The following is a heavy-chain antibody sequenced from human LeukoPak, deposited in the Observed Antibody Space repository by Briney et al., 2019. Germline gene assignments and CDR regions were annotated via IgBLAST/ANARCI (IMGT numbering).Heavy chain of an antibody. V-gene: IGHV3-74*01. D-gene: IGHD6-19*01. CDR2: INTDGTVT. Sequence: GGSLRLSCAASGFTFSKYWMLWVRQAPGKGLESVSRINTDGTVTTHAVSVKGRFTVSRDNADNTMFLQMNSVRDEDTAVYYCATKQWLAPPPDSWGQGTPVTVSS. J-gene: IGHJ4*02. CDR1: GFTFSKYW. CDR3: ATKQWLAPPPDS.